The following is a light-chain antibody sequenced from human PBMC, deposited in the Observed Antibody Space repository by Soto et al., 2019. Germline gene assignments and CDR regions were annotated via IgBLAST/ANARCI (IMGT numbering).Light chain of an antibody. CDR3: QQYGISLVTWP. CDR2: GAS. V-gene: IGKV3-20*01. Sequence: ENVLALSPFALSLTQGERATLSCRASQSVSSSYLAWYQQKPGQAPRLLIYGASSRATGIPDRFSGSGSGTDFTLTISRLESEDFAGYYCQQYGISLVTWPYGQGTNVAIK. CDR1: QSVSSSY. J-gene: IGKJ1*01.